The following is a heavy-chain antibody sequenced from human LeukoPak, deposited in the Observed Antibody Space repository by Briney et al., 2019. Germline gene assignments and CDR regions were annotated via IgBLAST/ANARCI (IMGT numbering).Heavy chain of an antibody. CDR2: INHSGST. J-gene: IGHJ4*02. CDR3: ARVRFLEWLPKGGGTIDY. Sequence: PSETLSLTCAVYGGSFSGYYWSWIRQPPGKGLEWIGEINHSGSTNYNPSLKSRVTISVDTSKNQFSLKLSSVTAADTAVYYCARVRFLEWLPKGGGTIDYWGQGTLVTVSS. D-gene: IGHD3-3*01. V-gene: IGHV4-34*01. CDR1: GGSFSGYY.